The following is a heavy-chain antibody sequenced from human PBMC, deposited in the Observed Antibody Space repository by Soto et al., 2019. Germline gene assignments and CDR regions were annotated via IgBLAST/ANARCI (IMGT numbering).Heavy chain of an antibody. CDR2: IYYSGST. D-gene: IGHD6-13*01. CDR1: GVSISGYY. Sequence: SETLSLTCTVSGVSISGYYWSWIRQPPGKGLEWIGYIYYSGSTNYNPSLKSRVTISVDTSKNQFSLKLSSVTAADTAVYYCARTYSSSWGLRRFDPWGQGTLVTVSS. J-gene: IGHJ5*02. V-gene: IGHV4-59*01. CDR3: ARTYSSSWGLRRFDP.